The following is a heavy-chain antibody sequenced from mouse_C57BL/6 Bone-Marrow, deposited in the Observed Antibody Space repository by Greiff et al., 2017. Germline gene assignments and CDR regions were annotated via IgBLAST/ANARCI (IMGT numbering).Heavy chain of an antibody. J-gene: IGHJ4*01. V-gene: IGHV5-9-1*02. D-gene: IGHD1-1*01. CDR1: GFTFSSYA. Sequence: EVHLVESGEGLVKPGGSLKLSCAASGFTFSSYAMSWVRQTPEKRLEWVAYISSGGDYIYYADTVKGRFTISRDKARNTRYLQMSSLKSEDTAMYDCTRGYGSSLYAMDYWGQGTSVTVSS. CDR3: TRGYGSSLYAMDY. CDR2: ISSGGDYI.